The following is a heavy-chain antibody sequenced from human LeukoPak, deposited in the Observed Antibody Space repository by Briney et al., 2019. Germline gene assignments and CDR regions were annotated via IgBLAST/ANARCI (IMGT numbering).Heavy chain of an antibody. CDR2: ISYDGSNK. CDR3: ARSQYCSSTSCYYYYYYYGMDV. CDR1: GFTFSSYG. V-gene: IGHV3-30*03. J-gene: IGHJ6*02. Sequence: PGGSLRLSCAASGFTFSSYGMHWVRQAPGKGLEWVAVISYDGSNKYYADSVKGRFTISRDNSKNTLYLQMNSLRAEDTAVYYCARSQYCSSTSCYYYYYYYGMDVWGQGTTVTVSS. D-gene: IGHD2-2*01.